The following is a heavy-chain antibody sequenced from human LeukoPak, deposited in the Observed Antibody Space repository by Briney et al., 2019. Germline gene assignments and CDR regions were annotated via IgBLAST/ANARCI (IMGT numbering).Heavy chain of an antibody. Sequence: SETLSLTCTVSDGSISNYYWSWIRQPPGKGLEWIGYIYYSGSTNYNPSLKSRVTISVDTSKNQFSLKLSSVTAADTAVYYCAREGLMTTVVTEMAWFDPWGQGTLVTVSS. CDR1: DGSISNYY. D-gene: IGHD4-23*01. CDR2: IYYSGST. CDR3: AREGLMTTVVTEMAWFDP. V-gene: IGHV4-59*01. J-gene: IGHJ5*02.